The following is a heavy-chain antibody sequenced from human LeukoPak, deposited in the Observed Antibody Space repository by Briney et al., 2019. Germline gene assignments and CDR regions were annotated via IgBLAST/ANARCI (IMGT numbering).Heavy chain of an antibody. CDR1: GFTISTYS. V-gene: IGHV3-48*01. J-gene: IGHJ4*02. Sequence: GGSLRLSCVASGFTISTYSMNWVRQAPGKGLEWVSYITSSSSAKYYADSVKGRFTISRDNAENSLYLQMNSLRAEDTAVYYCAITPGLNCSSTSCYTIAQDYWGQGTLVTVSS. CDR3: AITPGLNCSSTSCYTIAQDY. CDR2: ITSSSSAK. D-gene: IGHD2-2*02.